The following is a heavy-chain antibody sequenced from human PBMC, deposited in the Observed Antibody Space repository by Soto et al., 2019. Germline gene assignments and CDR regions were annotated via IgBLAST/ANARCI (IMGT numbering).Heavy chain of an antibody. Sequence: SETLSLTCAVYGGSFSGYYWSWIRQPPGKGLEWIGQINHSGSTNYNPSLKSRVTISVDTSKNQFSLKLSSVTAADTAVYYCARATDIVVVPAAYWFDHWGQGTLVTFSS. CDR2: INHSGST. V-gene: IGHV4-34*01. CDR3: ARATDIVVVPAAYWFDH. D-gene: IGHD2-2*01. CDR1: GGSFSGYY. J-gene: IGHJ5*02.